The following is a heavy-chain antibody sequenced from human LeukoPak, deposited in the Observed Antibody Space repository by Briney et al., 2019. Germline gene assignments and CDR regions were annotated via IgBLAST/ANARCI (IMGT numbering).Heavy chain of an antibody. CDR3: AKWGTMVRGVSNWFDP. CDR1: GFTFDDYG. D-gene: IGHD3-10*01. V-gene: IGHV3-23*01. Sequence: GGSLRLSCAASGFTFDDYGMSWVRQAPGKGLEWVSRISGCGGSTYYADSVKGRFTISRDNSKNTLYLQMNSLRAEDTAVYYCAKWGTMVRGVSNWFDPWGQGTLVTVSS. CDR2: ISGCGGST. J-gene: IGHJ5*02.